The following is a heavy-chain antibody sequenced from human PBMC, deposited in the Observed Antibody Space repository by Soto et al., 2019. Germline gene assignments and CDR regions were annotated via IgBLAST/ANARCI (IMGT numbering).Heavy chain of an antibody. CDR3: ARDNRAFFVVPAYNWFDP. CDR2: ISYDGSNK. V-gene: IGHV3-30-3*01. D-gene: IGHD2-2*01. CDR1: GFTFSSYA. Sequence: GGSLRLSCAASGFTFSSYAMHWVRQAPGKGLEWVAVISYDGSNKYYADSVKGRFTISRDNSKNTLYLQMNSLRAEDTAVYYCARDNRAFFVVPAYNWFDPWGQGTLVTVSS. J-gene: IGHJ5*02.